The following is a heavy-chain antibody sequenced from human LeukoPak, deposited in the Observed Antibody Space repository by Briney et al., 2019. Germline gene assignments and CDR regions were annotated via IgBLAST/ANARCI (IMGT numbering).Heavy chain of an antibody. D-gene: IGHD7-27*01. Sequence: GASVKASCKASGYTFTGYYMHWVRQAPGQGLEWMGWINPNSGGTNYAQKFQGRVTMTRDTSISTAYMELSRLRSDDTAVYYCARVLNWVYDAFDIWGQGTMVTVSS. V-gene: IGHV1-2*02. CDR3: ARVLNWVYDAFDI. J-gene: IGHJ3*02. CDR2: INPNSGGT. CDR1: GYTFTGYY.